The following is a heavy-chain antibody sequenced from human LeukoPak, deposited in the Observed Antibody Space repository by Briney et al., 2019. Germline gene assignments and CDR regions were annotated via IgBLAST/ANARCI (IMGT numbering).Heavy chain of an antibody. Sequence: GASVKVSCKASGGTFSSYAISWVRQAPGQGLEWMGGIIPIFGTANYAQKFQGRVTITTDESTSTAYMELSSLRSEDTAVYYCARSEGGGRYSSSWAEYFQHWGQGTLVTVSS. D-gene: IGHD6-13*01. CDR3: ARSEGGGRYSSSWAEYFQH. V-gene: IGHV1-69*05. CDR2: IIPIFGTA. CDR1: GGTFSSYA. J-gene: IGHJ1*01.